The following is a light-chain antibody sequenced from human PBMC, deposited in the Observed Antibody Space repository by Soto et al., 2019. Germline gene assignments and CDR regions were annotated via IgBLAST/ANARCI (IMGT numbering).Light chain of an antibody. V-gene: IGKV3-20*01. CDR3: QQYGSPPWT. CDR2: AAS. CDR1: QSVSNRY. Sequence: EVALSLSPGTRALSPWERGTLSCSGRQSVSNRYLAWHQQKPGQAPRLLIYAASSRATGIPDRFSGSGSGTDFPLTISRLEPEDAVVYYCQQYGSPPWTFGQGTKVDIK. J-gene: IGKJ1*01.